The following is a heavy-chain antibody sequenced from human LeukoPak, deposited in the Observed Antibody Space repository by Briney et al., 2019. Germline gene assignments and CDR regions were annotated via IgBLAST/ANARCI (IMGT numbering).Heavy chain of an antibody. CDR1: GFTVSSNY. Sequence: GGSLRLCCAASGFTVSSNYMSWVRQAPGKGLEWVSVIYSGGSTYYADSVKGRFTISRHNSKNTLYLQMNSLRAEDTAVYYCARSGYSYAFDYWGQGTLVTVSS. D-gene: IGHD5-18*01. V-gene: IGHV3-53*04. J-gene: IGHJ4*02. CDR3: ARSGYSYAFDY. CDR2: IYSGGST.